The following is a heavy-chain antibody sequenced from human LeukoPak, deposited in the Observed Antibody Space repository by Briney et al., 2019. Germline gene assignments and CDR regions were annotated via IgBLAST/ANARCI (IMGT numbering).Heavy chain of an antibody. Sequence: PSETLSLTCTVSGGSVTNYYWSWIRQPPGKGLQWIAYIHYSGRTNYNPSLMGRVTISLDASKNQFSLNLRSVTAADTAVYYCAGHFPFDSAAYQDAFDFWGQGTVVTVSS. D-gene: IGHD2-15*01. J-gene: IGHJ3*01. CDR1: GGSVTNYY. CDR2: IHYSGRT. V-gene: IGHV4-59*08. CDR3: AGHFPFDSAAYQDAFDF.